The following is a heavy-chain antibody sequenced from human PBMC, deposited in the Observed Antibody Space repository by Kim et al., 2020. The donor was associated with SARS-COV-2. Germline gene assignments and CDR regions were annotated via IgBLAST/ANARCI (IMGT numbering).Heavy chain of an antibody. J-gene: IGHJ4*01. CDR1: GGSISSGGYN. D-gene: IGHD3-22*01. CDR2: IYDSGST. CDR3: ASVGCYDSSGYLAYYF. V-gene: IGHV4-31*03. Sequence: SETLSLTCTVSGGSISSGGYNWSWIRQHPGKGLEWIGYIYDSGSTYYNPSLKSRVTISVDTSKNQFSLKLSSVTAAATALYCCASVGCYDSSGYLAYYF.